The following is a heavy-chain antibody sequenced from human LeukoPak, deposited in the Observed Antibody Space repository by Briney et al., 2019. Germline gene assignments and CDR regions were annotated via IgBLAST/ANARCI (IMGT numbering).Heavy chain of an antibody. CDR1: GGSFSGYY. Sequence: SETLSLTCAVYGGSFSGYYWSWIRQPPGKGLEWIGEIDHSGSTNYNPSLKSRVTISIDTSKSQFSLKLTSVTAADTAVYYCARGQYSVWGQGTLVTISS. V-gene: IGHV4-34*01. CDR2: IDHSGST. J-gene: IGHJ4*02. CDR3: ARGQYSV. D-gene: IGHD2-21*01.